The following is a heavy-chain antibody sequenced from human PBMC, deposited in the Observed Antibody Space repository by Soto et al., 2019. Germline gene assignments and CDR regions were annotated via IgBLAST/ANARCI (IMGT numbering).Heavy chain of an antibody. CDR2: IYTGGST. D-gene: IGHD4-17*01. J-gene: IGHJ5*02. Sequence: EVQLVESGGGLIQPGGSLRLSCAASGFTVSSDYMSWVRQAPGKGLEWVSVIYTGGSTYYADSVQGRFTFSRDNSKNTLYLQMNSLRAEDTAVYYCARAYGGNPALFDPWGQGTLVTVSS. CDR3: ARAYGGNPALFDP. V-gene: IGHV3-53*01. CDR1: GFTVSSDY.